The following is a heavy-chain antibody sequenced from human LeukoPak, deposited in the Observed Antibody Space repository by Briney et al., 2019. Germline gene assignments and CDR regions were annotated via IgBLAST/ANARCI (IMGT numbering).Heavy chain of an antibody. J-gene: IGHJ3*02. CDR2: IYPGDSDT. CDR1: GYSFSSYW. CDR3: ARRLKSGYDLWLNDDGFDI. D-gene: IGHD5-12*01. V-gene: IGHV5-51*01. Sequence: GESLKISCKASGYSFSSYWIGWVRQMPGKGLEWMGIIYPGDSDTRYSPSFQGQVTISADKSISTAYLQWSSLKASDTAMYYCARRLKSGYDLWLNDDGFDIWGQGTMVTVSS.